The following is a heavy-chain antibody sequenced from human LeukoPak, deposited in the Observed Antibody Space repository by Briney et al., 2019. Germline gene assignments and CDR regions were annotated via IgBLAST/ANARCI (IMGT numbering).Heavy chain of an antibody. D-gene: IGHD6-6*01. Sequence: GGSLRLSCAASGFTFSSYSMNWVRQAPGKGLEWVSSISSSSSYIYYADSVKGRFTISRDNAKNSLYLQMNSLRAEDTAVYYCAKARYSSSSGFDYWGQGTLVTVSS. CDR2: ISSSSSYI. CDR3: AKARYSSSSGFDY. CDR1: GFTFSSYS. J-gene: IGHJ4*02. V-gene: IGHV3-21*01.